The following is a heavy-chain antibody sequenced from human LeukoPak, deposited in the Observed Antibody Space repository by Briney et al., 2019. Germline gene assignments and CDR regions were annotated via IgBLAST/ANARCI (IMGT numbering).Heavy chain of an antibody. J-gene: IGHJ4*02. V-gene: IGHV3-30-3*01. CDR2: ISYDGSNK. CDR3: ARVGTMVVVIIAYFDY. Sequence: GGSLRLSCAASGFTFSSYAMHWVRQAPGKGLEWVAAISYDGSNKKYADSVKGRFTISRDDSKKTLYLQMNSLRDDDTAVYYCARVGTMVVVIIAYFDYWGQGTLVTVSS. D-gene: IGHD3-22*01. CDR1: GFTFSSYA.